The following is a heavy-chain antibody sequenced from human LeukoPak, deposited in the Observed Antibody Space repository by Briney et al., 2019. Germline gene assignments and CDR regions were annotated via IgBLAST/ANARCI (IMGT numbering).Heavy chain of an antibody. CDR2: ISGSGGST. Sequence: GGSLRLSCAASGFTFSNAWMSWVRQAPGKGLEWVSAISGSGGSTYYADSVKGRFTISRDNSKNTLYLQMNSLRAEDTALYYCASLDYFDSSDYGDYWGQGTLVTVSS. J-gene: IGHJ4*02. CDR1: GFTFSNAW. D-gene: IGHD3-22*01. CDR3: ASLDYFDSSDYGDY. V-gene: IGHV3-23*01.